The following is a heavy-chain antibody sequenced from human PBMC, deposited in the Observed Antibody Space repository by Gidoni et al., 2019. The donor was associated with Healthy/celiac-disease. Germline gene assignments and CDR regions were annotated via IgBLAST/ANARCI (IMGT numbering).Heavy chain of an antibody. D-gene: IGHD3-22*01. J-gene: IGHJ3*02. V-gene: IGHV1-69*01. CDR2: IIPIFGTA. CDR3: ARDGNYYDSSGYYGDAFDI. CDR1: GGTFSSSA. Sequence: QVQLVQSGAEVKKPGSSVKVSCKASGGTFSSSAISWVRQAPGQGLEWMGGIIPIFGTANYAQKFQGRVTITADESTSIAYMELSSLRSEDTAVYYCARDGNYYDSSGYYGDAFDIWGQGTMVTVSS.